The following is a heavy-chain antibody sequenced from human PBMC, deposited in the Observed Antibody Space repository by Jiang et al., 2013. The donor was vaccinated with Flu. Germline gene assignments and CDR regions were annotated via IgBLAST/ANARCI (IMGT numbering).Heavy chain of an antibody. V-gene: IGHV3-66*02. CDR1: GFTVSSNY. CDR3: STGPSHSFNLYYFDY. D-gene: IGHD2-15*01. J-gene: IGHJ4*02. Sequence: VQLVESGGGLVQPGGSLRLSCAASGFTVSSNYMSWVRQAPGKGLEWVSVIYSGGSTYYADSVKGRFTISRDNSKNTLYLQMNSLRAEDTAVYYCSTGPSHSFNLYYFDYVGPGNPGHRLL. CDR2: IYSGGST.